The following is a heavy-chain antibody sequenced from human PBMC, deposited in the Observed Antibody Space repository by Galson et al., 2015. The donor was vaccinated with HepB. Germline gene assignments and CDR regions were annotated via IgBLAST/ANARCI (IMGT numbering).Heavy chain of an antibody. D-gene: IGHD1-26*01. J-gene: IGHJ5*02. Sequence: SGDSVSSNSAAWNWIRQSPSRGLEWLGRTCYRSKWYNDYAESVKSRMTIKPDTSKNEFSLQLNSVTPEDTAVYYCARDPSGSYWGRWFDLWGQGIPVTVSS. V-gene: IGHV6-1*01. CDR3: ARDPSGSYWGRWFDL. CDR1: GDSVSSNSAA. CDR2: TCYRSKWYN.